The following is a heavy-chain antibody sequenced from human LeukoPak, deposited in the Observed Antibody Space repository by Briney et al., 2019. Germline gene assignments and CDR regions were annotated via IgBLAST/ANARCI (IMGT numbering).Heavy chain of an antibody. V-gene: IGHV4-30-4*01. CDR2: INYSGTT. CDR1: GGSVSTGGYY. J-gene: IGHJ4*02. CDR3: AREYDDGSGS. D-gene: IGHD3-10*01. Sequence: SETLSLTCTVSGGSVSTGGYYWTWIRQPPGKGLEWIGYINYSGTTYYNPSLKSRVTISVDTSKNQFSLKLSSVTAADTAVYYCAREYDDGSGSWGQGTLVTVSS.